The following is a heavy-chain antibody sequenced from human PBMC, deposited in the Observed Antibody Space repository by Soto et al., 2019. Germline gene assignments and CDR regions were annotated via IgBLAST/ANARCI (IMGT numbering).Heavy chain of an antibody. CDR3: ARGPSGDKVDY. V-gene: IGHV4-30-4*01. D-gene: IGHD7-27*01. J-gene: IGHJ4*02. CDR2: IYRGGSI. CDR1: GGSISNVNDF. Sequence: QVQLQESGPGLVKPSQTLSLTCIVSGGSISNVNDFWSWIRQRQDKGLEWIGHIYRGGSIYNNPSLTSRFTISVDTSKNPFSLQLSSVSAADTAVYYCARGPSGDKVDYWGQGTLVTVSS.